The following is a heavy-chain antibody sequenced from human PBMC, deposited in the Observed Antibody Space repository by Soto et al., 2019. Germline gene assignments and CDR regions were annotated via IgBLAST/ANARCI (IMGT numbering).Heavy chain of an antibody. Sequence: SETLSLTCTVSGGSISSGGYYWSWIRQHPGKGLEWIGYIYYSGSTYYNPSLKSRVTISVDTSKNQFSLKLSSVTAADTAVYYCAREYSSSRNWFDPWGQGTLVTV. V-gene: IGHV4-31*03. CDR2: IYYSGST. CDR1: GGSISSGGYY. J-gene: IGHJ5*02. D-gene: IGHD6-6*01. CDR3: AREYSSSRNWFDP.